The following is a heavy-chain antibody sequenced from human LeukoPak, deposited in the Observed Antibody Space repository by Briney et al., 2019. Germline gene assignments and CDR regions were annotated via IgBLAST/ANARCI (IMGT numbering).Heavy chain of an antibody. D-gene: IGHD6-19*01. Sequence: ASVKVSCKASGYTFTGYYMHWVRQAPGQGLEWMGWINPNSGGTNYAQKFQGRVTMTRDTSISTAYMELSRLRSDDTAVYYCASLGPATGIAVADTCDYWGQGTLVTVSS. CDR1: GYTFTGYY. J-gene: IGHJ4*02. CDR3: ASLGPATGIAVADTCDY. V-gene: IGHV1-2*02. CDR2: INPNSGGT.